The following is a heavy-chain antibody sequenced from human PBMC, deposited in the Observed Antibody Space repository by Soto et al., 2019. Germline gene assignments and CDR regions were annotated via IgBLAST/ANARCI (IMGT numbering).Heavy chain of an antibody. V-gene: IGHV3-66*01. J-gene: IGHJ4*02. CDR2: IYSGGST. CDR3: ARGWWPHDY. D-gene: IGHD2-15*01. CDR1: GFTVSSNY. Sequence: EVQLVESGGGLVQPGGSLRLSCAASGFTVSSNYMSWVRRAPGKGRGWASVIYSGGSTYYADSVKGRFTISRDNSKNTLYLQMNSLRAEDTAVYYCARGWWPHDYWGQGTLVTVSS.